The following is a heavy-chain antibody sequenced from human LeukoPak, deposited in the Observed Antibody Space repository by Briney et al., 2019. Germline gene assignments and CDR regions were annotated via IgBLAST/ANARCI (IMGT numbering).Heavy chain of an antibody. CDR3: ARGVEGSSYYDSSGKGNALDI. D-gene: IGHD3-22*01. CDR2: IYSNSKTI. Sequence: GGSLRLSCAASGVIFSSYSMNWVRQAPGKGLEWVSYIYSNSKTIYYADAVKGRFTISRDNAKNSLYLQMDRLRDGDTAVYYCARGVEGSSYYDSSGKGNALDIWGQGTVVTASS. CDR1: GVIFSSYS. J-gene: IGHJ3*02. V-gene: IGHV3-48*02.